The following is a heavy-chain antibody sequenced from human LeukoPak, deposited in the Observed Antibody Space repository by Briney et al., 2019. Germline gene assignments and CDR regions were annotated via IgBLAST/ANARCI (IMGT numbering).Heavy chain of an antibody. J-gene: IGHJ4*02. D-gene: IGHD4-17*01. CDR2: MSYSGTT. CDR1: GASISSSGYY. V-gene: IGHV4-39*02. Sequence: SETLSLTCTVFGASISSSGYYWGWVRQPPGRGLEWIGSMSYSGTTWYNPSLKSRVTISADTWESHLSLKLTSVTAADTAIYYCANRGIYGYFDHWGQGTLVTVSS. CDR3: ANRGIYGYFDH.